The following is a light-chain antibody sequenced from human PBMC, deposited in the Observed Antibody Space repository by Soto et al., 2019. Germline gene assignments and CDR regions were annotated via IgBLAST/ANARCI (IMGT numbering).Light chain of an antibody. CDR3: QQSYGTPLT. CDR1: QSIRNY. J-gene: IGKJ4*02. Sequence: DMEMTQSPSSLSASVGDRVTITCRASQSIRNYLNRYQHKPGKVPKLLIYAAFSLQSGVPTRFSGSGYGTDFTLTINSLQPEDFATYYCQQSYGTPLTFGGGNKIEIK. V-gene: IGKV1-39*01. CDR2: AAF.